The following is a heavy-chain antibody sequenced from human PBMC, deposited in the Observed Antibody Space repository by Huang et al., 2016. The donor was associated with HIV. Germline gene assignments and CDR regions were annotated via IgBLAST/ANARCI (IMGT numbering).Heavy chain of an antibody. CDR3: ARLPGSITMIRGVITDPY. J-gene: IGHJ4*02. Sequence: QLQLQESGPGLVKPSETLSLTCTVSGGSIRSDNYYWGWIRQPPGKGLEWLGSIYYSGITYYNPSIKSRVTIAVDTSKNQFSLKMRSVAAADTAVYYCARLPGSITMIRGVITDPYWGQGTLVTVSS. D-gene: IGHD3-10*01. CDR1: GGSIRSDNYY. V-gene: IGHV4-39*01. CDR2: IYYSGIT.